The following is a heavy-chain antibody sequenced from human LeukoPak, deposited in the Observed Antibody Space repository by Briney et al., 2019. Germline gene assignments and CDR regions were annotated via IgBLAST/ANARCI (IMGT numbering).Heavy chain of an antibody. V-gene: IGHV4-38-2*01. D-gene: IGHD3-16*02. Sequence: SATLSLTCAVSGYSISSGYYWGWIRQPPGKGLEWIGSIYHSGSTYYNPSLKSRVTISVDTSKNQFSLKLSSVTAADTAVYYCASLYDYVWGSYRYTYRVDYWGQGTLVTVSS. CDR1: GYSISSGYY. J-gene: IGHJ4*02. CDR2: IYHSGST. CDR3: ASLYDYVWGSYRYTYRVDY.